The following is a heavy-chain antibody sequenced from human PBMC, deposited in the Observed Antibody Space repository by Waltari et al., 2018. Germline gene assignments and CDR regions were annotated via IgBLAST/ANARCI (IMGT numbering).Heavy chain of an antibody. CDR3: GTSPDYSTSEGY. CDR1: GFTFTNYP. V-gene: IGHV3-23*01. J-gene: IGHJ4*02. CDR2: VRVGGGTT. Sequence: EVQVLESGGGLVQPGGSLRLSCAASGFTFTNYPMTWVRQAPGKGLEWVSSVRVGGGTTYYADSVKGRFTISRDNSKNTLFLQMNSLRAEDTAVYYCGTSPDYSTSEGYWGQGTLVTVSS. D-gene: IGHD4-4*01.